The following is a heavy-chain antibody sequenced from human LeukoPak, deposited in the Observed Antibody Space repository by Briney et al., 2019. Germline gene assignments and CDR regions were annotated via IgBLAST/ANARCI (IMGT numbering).Heavy chain of an antibody. J-gene: IGHJ4*02. CDR1: GGTFSSYA. D-gene: IGHD3-16*02. CDR2: IIPIFGTT. V-gene: IGHV1-69*13. Sequence: SVKVSCKASGGTFSSYAIIWLRQAPGEGLEWMGTIIPIFGTTNYAQKFQGRVTITADESTSTAYMELSSLRSEDTAVYYCAKTTITFGGVIVEYYFDYWGQGTLVTVSS. CDR3: AKTTITFGGVIVEYYFDY.